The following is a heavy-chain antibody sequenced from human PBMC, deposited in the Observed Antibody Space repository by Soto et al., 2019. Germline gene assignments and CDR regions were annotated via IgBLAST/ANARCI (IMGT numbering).Heavy chain of an antibody. CDR3: ARTRLVNDYWYFDI. CDR1: SGSINSYF. D-gene: IGHD3-16*02. CDR2: IYTLGNT. V-gene: IGHV4-4*07. J-gene: IGHJ2*01. Sequence: QVQLQESGPRLVKSSETLSLTCTVSSGSINSYFWSWIRQPAGKGLEWIGRIYTLGNTNYNPSLKNRLSMSIDTSKNQFSLELSSVTAADTAVYYCARTRLVNDYWYFDIWGPGILVSVSS.